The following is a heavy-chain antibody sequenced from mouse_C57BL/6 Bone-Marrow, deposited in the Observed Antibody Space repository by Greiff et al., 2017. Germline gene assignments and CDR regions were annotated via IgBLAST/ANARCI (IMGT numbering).Heavy chain of an antibody. D-gene: IGHD2-13*01. CDR2: IDPENGDT. CDR1: GFNFKDDY. CDR3: TTCGDYSYYAMDY. V-gene: IGHV14-4*01. Sequence: VQLQQSGAELVRPGASVKLSCTASGFNFKDDYMHWVKQRPEQGLEWIGWIDPENGDTEYASKFKGKATMTADTSSNTAYLQLSSLTSEDTAVYDCTTCGDYSYYAMDYWGQGTSVTVSS. J-gene: IGHJ4*01.